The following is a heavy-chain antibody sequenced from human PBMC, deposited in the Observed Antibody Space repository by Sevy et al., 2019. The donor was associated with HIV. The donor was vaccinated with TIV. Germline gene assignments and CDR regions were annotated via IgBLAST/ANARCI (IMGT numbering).Heavy chain of an antibody. D-gene: IGHD3-10*01. V-gene: IGHV3-15*01. CDR1: GFTFSNAW. CDR2: IKSKTDGGTT. J-gene: IGHJ4*02. CDR3: TTESITMVRGVLYYFDY. Sequence: GGSLRLSCAASGFTFSNAWMSWVRQAPGKGLEWVGRIKSKTDGGTTDYAAPVKGRFTISRDDSINTLDLQMNSLKTEDTAVYYCTTESITMVRGVLYYFDYWGQGTLVTVSS.